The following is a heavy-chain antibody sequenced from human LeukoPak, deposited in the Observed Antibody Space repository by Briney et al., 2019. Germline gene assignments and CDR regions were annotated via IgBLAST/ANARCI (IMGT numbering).Heavy chain of an antibody. J-gene: IGHJ5*02. CDR3: ARRYCTNGVCWQGFDP. CDR1: GFTFSSYS. D-gene: IGHD2-8*01. CDR2: ISSSSSTI. Sequence: GGSLRLSCAASGFTFSSYSMNWVRQAPGKGLEWVSYISSSSSTIYYADSVKGRFTISRDNAKNSLYLQMNSLRAEDTAVYYCARRYCTNGVCWQGFDPWGQGTLVTVSS. V-gene: IGHV3-48*01.